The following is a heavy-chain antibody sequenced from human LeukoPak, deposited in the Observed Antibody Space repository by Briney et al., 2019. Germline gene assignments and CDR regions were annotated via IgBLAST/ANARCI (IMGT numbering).Heavy chain of an antibody. J-gene: IGHJ1*01. CDR3: ARGGRLVREYFQH. D-gene: IGHD6-19*01. Sequence: SETLSLTCAVSGGSITSINWWNWIRQPPGKGLEWIGEINHSGSTNYNPSLKSRVTISVDTSKNQFSLKLSSVTAADTAVYYCARGGRLVREYFQHWGQGTLVTVSS. CDR1: GGSITSINW. V-gene: IGHV4-4*02. CDR2: INHSGST.